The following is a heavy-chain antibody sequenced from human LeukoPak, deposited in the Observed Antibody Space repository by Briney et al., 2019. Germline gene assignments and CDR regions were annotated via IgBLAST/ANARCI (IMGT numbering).Heavy chain of an antibody. Sequence: SETLSLTCTVSGGSISSYSYYWSWIRQPTEKGLEWIGRIYTSGSTDYNPSLKSRVTISRDTSKNEFSLKLSSVTAADTAVYYCAGDSPPAYCSGGSCYFDYWGQGTLVTVSS. CDR2: IYTSGST. CDR3: AGDSPPAYCSGGSCYFDY. D-gene: IGHD2-15*01. V-gene: IGHV4-61*02. J-gene: IGHJ4*02. CDR1: GGSISSYSYY.